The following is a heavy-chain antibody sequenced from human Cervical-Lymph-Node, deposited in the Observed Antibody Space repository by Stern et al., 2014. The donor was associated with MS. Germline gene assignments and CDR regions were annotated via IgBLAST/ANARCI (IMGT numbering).Heavy chain of an antibody. V-gene: IGHV1-3*01. CDR1: GYTLSSYA. Sequence: QVQLVQSGAEVKKPGASVTVSCKASGYTLSSYAMHWVRQAHGQGIARMGKINGGNGDTKYSQKFQGRVTVTRDTSANIAFMELSRLTPEDTAVYYCTTELSTFSFLFRYWGQGTLVTVSS. CDR3: TTELSTFSFLFRY. CDR2: INGGNGDT. D-gene: IGHD2/OR15-2a*01. J-gene: IGHJ1*01.